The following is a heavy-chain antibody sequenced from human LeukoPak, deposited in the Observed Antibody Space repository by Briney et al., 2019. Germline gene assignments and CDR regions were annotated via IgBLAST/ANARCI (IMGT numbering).Heavy chain of an antibody. Sequence: SVKVSCKASGGTFSSYAISWVRQAPGQGLEWMGGIIPIFGTANYAQKFPGRVTITADESTSTAYMELSSLRSEDTAVYYCARGDCSGGSCDFDYWGQGTLVTVSS. CDR3: ARGDCSGGSCDFDY. D-gene: IGHD2-15*01. V-gene: IGHV1-69*13. CDR2: IIPIFGTA. CDR1: GGTFSSYA. J-gene: IGHJ4*02.